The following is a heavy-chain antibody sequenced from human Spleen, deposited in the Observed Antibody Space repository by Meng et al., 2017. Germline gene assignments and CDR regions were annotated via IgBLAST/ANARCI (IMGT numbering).Heavy chain of an antibody. V-gene: IGHV4-61*02. CDR1: GGSISSGSYY. CDR3: ARVTGYCSSTSCYRKFDY. Sequence: SETLSLTCTVSGGSISSGSYYWSWIRQPAGKGLEWIGRIYTSGSTNYNPSLKSRVTISVDTSKNQFSLKLSSVTAADTAVYYCARVTGYCSSTSCYRKFDYWGQGTLVTVSS. D-gene: IGHD2-2*01. CDR2: IYTSGST. J-gene: IGHJ4*02.